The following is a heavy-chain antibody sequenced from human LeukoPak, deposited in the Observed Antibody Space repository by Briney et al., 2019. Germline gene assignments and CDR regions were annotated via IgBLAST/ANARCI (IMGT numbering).Heavy chain of an antibody. CDR3: AKDRETYEYTFDY. CDR2: ITGSSSTI. V-gene: IGHV3-48*03. Sequence: PGGSLRLSCVASGFTFSSYEMNWVRQAPGKGPEWVSYITGSSSTIYYADSVKGRFTISRDTSKNTLYLQMNNLRAEDTAVYYCAKDRETYEYTFDYWGQGTLVTVSS. J-gene: IGHJ4*02. CDR1: GFTFSSYE. D-gene: IGHD6-6*01.